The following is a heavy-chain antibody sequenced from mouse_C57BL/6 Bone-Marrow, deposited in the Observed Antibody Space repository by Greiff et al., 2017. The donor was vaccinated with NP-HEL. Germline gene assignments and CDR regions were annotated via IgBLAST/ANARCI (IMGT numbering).Heavy chain of an antibody. CDR2: INPDSSTI. CDR1: GIDFSRYW. D-gene: IGHD1-1*01. CDR3: ARPRHYYGSSEGWYFDV. V-gene: IGHV4-1*01. J-gene: IGHJ1*03. Sequence: EVKLLESGGGLVQPGGSLKLSCAASGIDFSRYWMSWVRRAPGKGLEWIGEINPDSSTINYAPSLKDKFIISRDNAKNTLYLQMSKVRSEDTALYYCARPRHYYGSSEGWYFDVWGTGTTVTVSS.